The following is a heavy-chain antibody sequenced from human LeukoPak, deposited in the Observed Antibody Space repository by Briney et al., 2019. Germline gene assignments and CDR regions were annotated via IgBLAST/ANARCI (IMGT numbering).Heavy chain of an antibody. D-gene: IGHD6-19*01. Sequence: GGSLGLSCAASGFTVSSNYMSWVRQAPGKGLEWVSYITTSSSTIYYADSVKGRFTISRDNAKNSLYLQMNSLRAEDTAVYYCARDSAGFDHWGQGTLVTVSS. CDR2: ITTSSSTI. CDR1: GFTVSSNY. V-gene: IGHV3-48*04. J-gene: IGHJ5*02. CDR3: ARDSAGFDH.